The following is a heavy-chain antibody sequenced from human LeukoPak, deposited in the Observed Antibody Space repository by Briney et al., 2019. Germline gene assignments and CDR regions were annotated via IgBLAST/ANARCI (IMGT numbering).Heavy chain of an antibody. V-gene: IGHV4-30-4*01. D-gene: IGHD6-13*01. J-gene: IGHJ4*02. Sequence: LRLSCAASGFTLSSYAMHWVRQPPGKGLEWIGYIYYSGSTYYNPSLKSRVTISVDTSKNQFSLKLSSVTAADTAVYYCAREGGGIAAAGFDYWGQGTLVTVSS. CDR3: AREGGGIAAAGFDY. CDR1: GFTLSSYAMH. CDR2: IYYSGST.